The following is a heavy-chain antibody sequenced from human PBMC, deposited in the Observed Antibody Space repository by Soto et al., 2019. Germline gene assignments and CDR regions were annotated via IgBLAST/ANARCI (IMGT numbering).Heavy chain of an antibody. CDR1: GFTFSGSA. Sequence: XGSLRLSCAASGFTFSGSAMHWVRQASGKGLEWVGRIISKANSYATAYAASVKGRFTISRDDSKNTAYLQMNSLKTEDTAVYYCTGRTGTAVSWGQGPLVTVSS. D-gene: IGHD1-7*01. CDR3: TGRTGTAVS. V-gene: IGHV3-73*01. CDR2: IISKANSYAT. J-gene: IGHJ5*02.